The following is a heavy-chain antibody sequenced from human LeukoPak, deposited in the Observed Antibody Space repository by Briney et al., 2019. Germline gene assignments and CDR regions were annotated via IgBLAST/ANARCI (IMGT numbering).Heavy chain of an antibody. CDR1: GGSISSYY. J-gene: IGHJ6*04. CDR2: IYYSGSI. D-gene: IGHD1-1*01. Sequence: SETLSLTCTVSGGSISSYYWTWIRQPPGKGLEWVGYIYYSGSINYNPSLKSRVTISVDMSKSQLSLTLTSVTAADTAVYYCARVPSIRYNYYGMDVWGKGTTVTVSS. CDR3: ARVPSIRYNYYGMDV. V-gene: IGHV4-59*01.